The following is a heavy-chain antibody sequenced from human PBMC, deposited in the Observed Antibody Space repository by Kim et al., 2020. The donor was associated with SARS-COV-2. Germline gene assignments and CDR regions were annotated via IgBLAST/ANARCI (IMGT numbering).Heavy chain of an antibody. J-gene: IGHJ6*02. D-gene: IGHD3-10*01. V-gene: IGHV3-15*01. Sequence: PVKGRFTISRDDSKNTLYLQMNSLKTEDTGVYYCTTANSDYYGSGAYGMDVWGQGTTVTVSS. CDR3: TTANSDYYGSGAYGMDV.